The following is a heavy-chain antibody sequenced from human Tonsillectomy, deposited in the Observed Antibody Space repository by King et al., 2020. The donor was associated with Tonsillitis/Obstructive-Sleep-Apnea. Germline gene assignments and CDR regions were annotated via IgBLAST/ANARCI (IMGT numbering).Heavy chain of an antibody. D-gene: IGHD6-19*01. V-gene: IGHV4-39*01. CDR1: GDSISRSSYY. J-gene: IGHJ3*02. CDR2: IYDSGTT. Sequence: QLQESGPGLVKPSETLSLTCTVSGDSISRSSYYWGWIRPPPGQGLEWIATIYDSGTTYYNPSLKSRVTTSVDTSKNQFSLKLTSVTAADTAVYYCARHTAGAVAGLGAFDIWGQGTMVTVSS. CDR3: ARHTAGAVAGLGAFDI.